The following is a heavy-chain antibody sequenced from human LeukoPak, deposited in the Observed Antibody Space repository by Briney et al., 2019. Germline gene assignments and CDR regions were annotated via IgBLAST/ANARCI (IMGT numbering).Heavy chain of an antibody. CDR2: IYYSGST. CDR1: GGSISSGGYY. V-gene: IGHV4-31*03. J-gene: IGHJ6*02. CDR3: ARLSGTRWSYYYYGMDV. D-gene: IGHD1-14*01. Sequence: SQTLSLTCTVSGGSISSGGYYWSWIRQHLGKGLEWIGYIYYSGSTYYNPSLKSRVTISVDTSKNQFSLKLSSVTAADTAVYYCARLSGTRWSYYYYGMDVWGQGTTVTVSS.